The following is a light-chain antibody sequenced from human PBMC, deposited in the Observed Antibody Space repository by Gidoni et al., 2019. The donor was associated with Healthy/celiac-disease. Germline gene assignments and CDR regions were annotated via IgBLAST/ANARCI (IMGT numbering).Light chain of an antibody. CDR2: DNN. V-gene: IGLV1-51*01. Sequence: QSVLTQPPSVSAAPGQKVTIYCSGSSSNIGNNYVSWYQQLPGTAPKLLIYDNNKRPSGIPDRFSGSKSGTSATLGITGLQTGDEADYYCGTWDSILSAGEFGGGTKLTVL. CDR1: SSNIGNNY. J-gene: IGLJ2*01. CDR3: GTWDSILSAGE.